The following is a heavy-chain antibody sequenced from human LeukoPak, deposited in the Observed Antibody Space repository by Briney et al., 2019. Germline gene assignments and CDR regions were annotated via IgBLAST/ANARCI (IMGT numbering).Heavy chain of an antibody. CDR2: MNPNSGNT. CDR1: GYTFTSYD. J-gene: IGHJ4*02. D-gene: IGHD6-13*01. V-gene: IGHV1-8*01. Sequence: ASVKVSCKASGYTFTSYDINWVRQATGQGLEWMGWMNPNSGNTGYAQKFQGRVTMTRNTSIRTAYMELSSLRSEDTAVYYCARVLAAAGSLDYWGQGTLVTVSS. CDR3: ARVLAAAGSLDY.